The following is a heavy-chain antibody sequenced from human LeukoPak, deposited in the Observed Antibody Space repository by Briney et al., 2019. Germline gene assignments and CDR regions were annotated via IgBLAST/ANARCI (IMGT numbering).Heavy chain of an antibody. D-gene: IGHD1-14*01. CDR2: IRSSISAI. V-gene: IGHV3-48*04. J-gene: IGHJ6*03. Sequence: PGGSLRLSCAASGFTVSSNYMSWVRQAPGKGLEWVSYIRSSISAIFYADSVKGRFTISIVNAKNSLYLQMNSLRVEDTAVYYCVRELGEPTTPHYMDVWGKGTTVTVSS. CDR3: VRELGEPTTPHYMDV. CDR1: GFTVSSNY.